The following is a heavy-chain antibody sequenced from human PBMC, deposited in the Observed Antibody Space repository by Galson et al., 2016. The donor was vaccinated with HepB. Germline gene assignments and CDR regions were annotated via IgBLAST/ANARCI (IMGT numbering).Heavy chain of an antibody. D-gene: IGHD1-14*01. J-gene: IGHJ4*02. CDR2: INQGGGEK. CDR1: GFTFTSHW. CDR3: ANHRG. V-gene: IGHV3-7*03. Sequence: SLRLSCAASGFTFTSHWMHWVRQAPGKGLEWVANINQGGGEKYYVDSVKGRFTISRDSFKNSLYLQMNSLRAEDTAVYYCANHRGWGQGTLVTVSS.